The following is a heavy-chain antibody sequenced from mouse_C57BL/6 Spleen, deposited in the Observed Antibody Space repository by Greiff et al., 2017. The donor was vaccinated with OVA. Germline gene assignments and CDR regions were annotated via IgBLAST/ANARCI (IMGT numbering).Heavy chain of an antibody. D-gene: IGHD2-4*01. CDR1: GYSFTGYF. V-gene: IGHV1-20*01. CDR2: INPYNGDT. CDR3: ARRVDYDYDGYAMDY. J-gene: IGHJ4*01. Sequence: EVQLQQSGPELVKPGDSVKISCKASGYSFTGYFMNWVMQSHGKSLEWIGRINPYNGDTFYNQKFKGKATLTVDKSSSTAHMELRSLTSEDSAVYYCARRVDYDYDGYAMDYWGQGTSVTVSS.